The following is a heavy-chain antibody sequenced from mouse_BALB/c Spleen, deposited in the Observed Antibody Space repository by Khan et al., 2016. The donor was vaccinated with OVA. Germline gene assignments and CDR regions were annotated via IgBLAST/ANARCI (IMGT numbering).Heavy chain of an antibody. Sequence: EVQLQESGPGLVKPSQSLSLTCTVTGYSITSDYAWNWNRQFPGNKLEWMGYISSSGSTNYNPALKSRISITRDTSKNQFFLQLNSVTTEDTATYYCARDGSHYNYAMDYWGQGTSVTVSS. CDR2: ISSSGST. J-gene: IGHJ4*01. V-gene: IGHV3-2*02. CDR1: GYSITSDYA. CDR3: ARDGSHYNYAMDY. D-gene: IGHD2-3*01.